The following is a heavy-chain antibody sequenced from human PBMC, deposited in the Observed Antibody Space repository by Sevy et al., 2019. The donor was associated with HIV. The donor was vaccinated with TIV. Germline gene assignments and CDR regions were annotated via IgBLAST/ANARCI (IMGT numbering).Heavy chain of an antibody. CDR2: ISSSSSYI. CDR3: ARDARNASVWMGLFQH. J-gene: IGHJ1*01. Sequence: GGSLGLSCAASGFTFSSYSMNWVRQAPGKGLEWVSSISSSSSYIYYADSVKGRFTISRDNAKNSLYLQMNSLRAEDTAVYYCARDARNASVWMGLFQHWGQGTLVTVSS. CDR1: GFTFSSYS. D-gene: IGHD5-12*01. V-gene: IGHV3-21*01.